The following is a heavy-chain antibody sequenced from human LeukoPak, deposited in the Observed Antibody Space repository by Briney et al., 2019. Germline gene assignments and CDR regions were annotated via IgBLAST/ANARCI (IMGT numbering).Heavy chain of an antibody. Sequence: RGASVKVSCKASGYTFTSYDINWVRQATGQGLEWMGWMNPNSGNTGYAQKFQGRVTMTRNTSISTAYMELSSLRSEDTAVYYCARAIGSAAVLTMDVWGQGTTVTVSS. CDR2: MNPNSGNT. CDR3: ARAIGSAAVLTMDV. D-gene: IGHD6-13*01. J-gene: IGHJ6*02. CDR1: GYTFTSYD. V-gene: IGHV1-8*01.